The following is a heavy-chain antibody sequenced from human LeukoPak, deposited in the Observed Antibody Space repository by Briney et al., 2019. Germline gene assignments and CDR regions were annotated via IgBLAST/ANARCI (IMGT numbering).Heavy chain of an antibody. V-gene: IGHV4-39*01. D-gene: IGHD3-10*01. CDR1: GGSVSSGNYY. CDR3: ARHENGDNYFDN. CDR2: IYYSGNP. Sequence: PSETLSLTCTVSGGSVSSGNYYWSWIRQPPGRGLEWIGNIYYSGNPYYNPSLKSRVTISVDTSKNQFSLKLSSVTAADTAVYYCARHENGDNYFDNWGQGTLVSVSA. J-gene: IGHJ4*02.